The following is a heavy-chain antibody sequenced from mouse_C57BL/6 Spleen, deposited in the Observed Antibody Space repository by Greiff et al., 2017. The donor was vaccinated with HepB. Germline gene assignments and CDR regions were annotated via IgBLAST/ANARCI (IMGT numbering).Heavy chain of an antibody. CDR1: GYTFTSYW. CDR2: IDPSDSET. J-gene: IGHJ3*01. CDR3: APADSSGLAY. Sequence: QVQLQQPGAELVRPGSSVKLSCKASGYTFTSYWMHWVKQRPIQGLEWIGNIDPSDSETHYNQKFKDKATLTVDKSSSTAYMQLSSLTSEDSAVYYCAPADSSGLAYWGQGTLFTVSA. D-gene: IGHD3-2*02. V-gene: IGHV1-52*01.